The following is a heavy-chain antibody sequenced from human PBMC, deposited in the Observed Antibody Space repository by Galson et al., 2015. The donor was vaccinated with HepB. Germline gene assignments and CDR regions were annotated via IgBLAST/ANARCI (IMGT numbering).Heavy chain of an antibody. D-gene: IGHD3-9*01. Sequence: SVKVSCKASGGTFSSYAISWVRQAPGQGLEWMGGIIPILGIANYAQKFQGRVTITADKSTSTAYMELSSLRSEDTAVYYCARLNKGVLRYFVPDAFDIWGQGTMVTVSS. CDR3: ARLNKGVLRYFVPDAFDI. CDR1: GGTFSSYA. J-gene: IGHJ3*02. CDR2: IIPILGIA. V-gene: IGHV1-69*10.